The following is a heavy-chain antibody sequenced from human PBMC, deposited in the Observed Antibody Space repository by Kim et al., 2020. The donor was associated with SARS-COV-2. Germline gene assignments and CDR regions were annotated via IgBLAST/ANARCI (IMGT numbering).Heavy chain of an antibody. D-gene: IGHD4-17*01. CDR1: GGSISSYY. Sequence: SETLSLTCTVSGGSISSYYWSWIRQPPGKGLEWIGYIYYSGSTNYNPSLKSRVTISVDTSKNQFSLKLSSVTAADTAVYYCAREASESNYGDYDPIYYYYGMDVWGQGTTVTVSS. J-gene: IGHJ6*02. V-gene: IGHV4-59*13. CDR2: IYYSGST. CDR3: AREASESNYGDYDPIYYYYGMDV.